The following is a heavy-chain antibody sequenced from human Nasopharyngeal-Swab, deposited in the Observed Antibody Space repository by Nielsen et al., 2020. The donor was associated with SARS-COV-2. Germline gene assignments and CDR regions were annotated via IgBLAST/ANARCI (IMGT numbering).Heavy chain of an antibody. CDR3: ARGGSGWSTTFDY. D-gene: IGHD6-19*01. CDR2: IYYSGST. J-gene: IGHJ4*02. Sequence: WIRQPPGKGLEWIGYIYYSGSTNYSPSLKSRVTISVDTSKNQFSLKLSSVTAADTAVYYCARGGSGWSTTFDYWGQGTLVTVSS. V-gene: IGHV4-59*01.